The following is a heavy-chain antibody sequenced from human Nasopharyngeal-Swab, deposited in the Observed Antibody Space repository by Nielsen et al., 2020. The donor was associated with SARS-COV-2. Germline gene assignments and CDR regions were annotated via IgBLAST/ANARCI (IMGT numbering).Heavy chain of an antibody. CDR2: ISRSNYDL. D-gene: IGHD6-19*01. Sequence: GESLKISCAASGFTFNSLCMTWVRQAPGKGLEWVAAISRSNYDLYYADSMKGRFTISRDNAKKALYLQMNTLSAEDTAVYFCGRGHPAYLATGVAGVWGQGTLVTVSS. J-gene: IGHJ4*02. CDR3: GRGHPAYLATGVAGV. V-gene: IGHV3-21*01. CDR1: GFTFNSLC.